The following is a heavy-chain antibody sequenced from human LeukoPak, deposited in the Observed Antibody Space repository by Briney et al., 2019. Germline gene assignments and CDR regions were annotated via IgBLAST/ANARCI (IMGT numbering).Heavy chain of an antibody. CDR3: ARLDYYDSSGYYYVHWFDP. Sequence: SETLSLTCTVFGGSISSSSYYWGWIRQPPGKGLEWIGSIYYSGSTYYNPSLKSRVTISVDTSKNQFSLKLSSVTAADTAVYYCARLDYYDSSGYYYVHWFDPWGQGTLVTVSS. V-gene: IGHV4-39*01. CDR1: GGSISSSSYY. D-gene: IGHD3-22*01. CDR2: IYYSGST. J-gene: IGHJ5*02.